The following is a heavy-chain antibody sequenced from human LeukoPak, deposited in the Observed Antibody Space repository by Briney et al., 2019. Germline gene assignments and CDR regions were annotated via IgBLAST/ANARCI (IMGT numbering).Heavy chain of an antibody. CDR3: ARDQGSLTRSWYTGY. CDR1: GYTFTGYH. D-gene: IGHD6-13*01. Sequence: GASVKVSCKASGYTFTGYHIHWVRHAPGRGLEWMGRINPYSGDTNFAQKFQGRVTMTRHTSITTAYMDLSSLTPDDTAVYFCARDQGSLTRSWYTGYWGQGTQVTVSS. V-gene: IGHV1-2*06. CDR2: INPYSGDT. J-gene: IGHJ4*02.